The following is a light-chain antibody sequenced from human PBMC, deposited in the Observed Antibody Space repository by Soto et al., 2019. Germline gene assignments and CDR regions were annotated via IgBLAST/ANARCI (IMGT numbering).Light chain of an antibody. CDR1: QSVRSN. CDR2: DAS. CDR3: QQYNNWPRT. J-gene: IGKJ1*01. Sequence: EVLMTQSPSTLSVSPGERATLSCRASQSVRSNLAWYQQKPGQAPRLLIYDASTRATGFPARFSGSGSETEFTLTISSLQSEDFAVYYCQQYNNWPRTFGQGTKVEIK. V-gene: IGKV3-15*01.